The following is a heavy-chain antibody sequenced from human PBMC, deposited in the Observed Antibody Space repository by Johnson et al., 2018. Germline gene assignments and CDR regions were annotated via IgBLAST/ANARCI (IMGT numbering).Heavy chain of an antibody. V-gene: IGHV3-74*01. Sequence: EVQLVESGGGLVQPGGSLRLSCAASGFTFSSYWMHWVRQAPGKGLVWVSRINSDGSSTSYADSVKGRFTISRDNAKNTLYLQMNSLRAEDTAVYYFARVKDFWSGYLADAFDIWGQGTMVTVSS. D-gene: IGHD3-3*01. CDR1: GFTFSSYW. CDR3: ARVKDFWSGYLADAFDI. CDR2: INSDGSST. J-gene: IGHJ3*02.